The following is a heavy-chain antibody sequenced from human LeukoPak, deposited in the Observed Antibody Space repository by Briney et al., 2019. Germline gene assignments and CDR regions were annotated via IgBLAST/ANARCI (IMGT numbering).Heavy chain of an antibody. CDR1: GGSFSGYY. CDR3: ARGLHYYGSGSSFDY. CDR2: INHSGST. V-gene: IGHV4-34*01. J-gene: IGHJ4*02. D-gene: IGHD3-10*01. Sequence: SETLSLTCAVYGGSFSGYYWSWIRQPPGKGLEWIGEINHSGSTNYNPSLKSRVTISVDTSKNQFSLKLSSVTAADTAVYYCARGLHYYGSGSSFDYWGQGTLVTVSS.